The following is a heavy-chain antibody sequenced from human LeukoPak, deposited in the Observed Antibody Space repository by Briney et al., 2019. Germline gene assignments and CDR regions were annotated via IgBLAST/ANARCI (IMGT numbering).Heavy chain of an antibody. CDR3: ARQPLEVYCSSTSCPYYFDY. CDR1: GGSFSGYY. V-gene: IGHV4-34*01. Sequence: SETLSLTCAVYGGSFSGYYWSWIRQPPGKGLEWIGEINHSGSTNYNPSLKSRVTISVDTSKNQFSLKLSSVTAADTAVYYCARQPLEVYCSSTSCPYYFDYWGQGTLVTVSS. D-gene: IGHD2-2*01. J-gene: IGHJ4*02. CDR2: INHSGST.